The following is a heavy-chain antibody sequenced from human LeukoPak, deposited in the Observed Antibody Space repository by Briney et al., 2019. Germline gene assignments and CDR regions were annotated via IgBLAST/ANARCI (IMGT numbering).Heavy chain of an antibody. Sequence: GGSLRLSCAASGFTFSSYEMNWVRQAPRKGLEWVSVIYSGGSTYYADSVKGRFTISRHNSKNTLYLQMNSLRAEDTAVYYCARLMWELDYYFDYWGQGTLVTVSS. CDR3: ARLMWELDYYFDY. CDR1: GFTFSSYE. D-gene: IGHD1-26*01. J-gene: IGHJ4*02. V-gene: IGHV3-53*04. CDR2: IYSGGST.